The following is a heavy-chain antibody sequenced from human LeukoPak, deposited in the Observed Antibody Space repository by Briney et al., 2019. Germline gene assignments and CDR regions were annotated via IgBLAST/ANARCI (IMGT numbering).Heavy chain of an antibody. CDR1: GFTFSSYA. V-gene: IGHV3-23*01. CDR2: ISGSGGST. CDR3: APSVAGSDPPVFDY. D-gene: IGHD6-19*01. J-gene: IGHJ4*02. Sequence: GGSLRLSCAASGFTFSSYAMSWVRQAPGRGREGVSAISGSGGSTYYADSVKGRFTISRDNSKNTLYLQMNSLRAEDTAVYYCAPSVAGSDPPVFDYWGQGTLVTVSS.